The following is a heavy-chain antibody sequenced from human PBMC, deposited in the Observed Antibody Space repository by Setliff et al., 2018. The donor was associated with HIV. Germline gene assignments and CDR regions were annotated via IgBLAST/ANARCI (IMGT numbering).Heavy chain of an antibody. CDR3: ARDRGSSYYYYYYMDV. V-gene: IGHV4-39*07. Sequence: PSETLSLTCTVSGGSISSSSYYWGWIRQPPGKGLEWIGSIYYSGSTYYNPSLKSRVTISVDTSKNQFSLKLSSVTAADTAVYYCARDRGSSYYYYYYMDVWGKGTTVTVSS. J-gene: IGHJ6*03. CDR2: IYYSGST. CDR1: GGSISSSSYY. D-gene: IGHD6-6*01.